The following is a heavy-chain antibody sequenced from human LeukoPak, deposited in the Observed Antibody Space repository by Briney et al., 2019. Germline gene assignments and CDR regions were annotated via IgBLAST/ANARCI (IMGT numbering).Heavy chain of an antibody. J-gene: IGHJ4*02. CDR3: ARDHSSSSADY. D-gene: IGHD6-6*01. CDR1: GFIFSSYS. CDR2: ISSSSSYI. Sequence: GGSLRLSCAASGFIFSSYSMNWVRQAPGKGLEWVSSISSSSSYIYYADSVKGRFTISRDNAKNSLYLQMNSLRAEDTAVYYCARDHSSSSADYWGQGTLVTVSS. V-gene: IGHV3-21*01.